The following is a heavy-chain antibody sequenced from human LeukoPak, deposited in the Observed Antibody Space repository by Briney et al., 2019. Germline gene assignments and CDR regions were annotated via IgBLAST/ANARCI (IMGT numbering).Heavy chain of an antibody. D-gene: IGHD6-19*01. CDR1: GYTFTGYY. J-gene: IGHJ4*02. Sequence: ASVKVSCKACGYTFTGYYMHWVRQAPGQGLESMGWINPNSGGTNYAQKFQGRITMTRDTSISTAYMELSRLRSDDTAVYYCARDRGPSGWDLDYWGRGTLVTVSS. V-gene: IGHV1-2*02. CDR3: ARDRGPSGWDLDY. CDR2: INPNSGGT.